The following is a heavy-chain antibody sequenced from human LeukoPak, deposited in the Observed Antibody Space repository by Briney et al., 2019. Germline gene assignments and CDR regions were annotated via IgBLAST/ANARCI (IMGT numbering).Heavy chain of an antibody. J-gene: IGHJ4*02. CDR1: GGSISSYC. Sequence: NPSETLSLTCTVSGGSISSYCWSWIRQSPGEGLEWLGYIYYSGNTNYNPSLKSRVTISVDTSKNHFSLKLGSVTAADTAVYFCARAYLYDSNAPYYFDYWGQGILVTVSS. V-gene: IGHV4-59*08. CDR3: ARAYLYDSNAPYYFDY. D-gene: IGHD3-22*01. CDR2: IYYSGNT.